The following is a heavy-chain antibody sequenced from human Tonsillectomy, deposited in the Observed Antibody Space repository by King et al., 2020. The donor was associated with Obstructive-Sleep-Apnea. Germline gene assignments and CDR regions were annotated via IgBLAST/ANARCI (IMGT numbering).Heavy chain of an antibody. CDR3: AGDQGDLWSGENWFDP. J-gene: IGHJ5*02. Sequence: VQLVESGGGLVKPGGSLRLSCAASGFTFSSYSMNWVRQAPGKGLEWVSSISSSSSYIYYADSVKGRFTISRDNAKNSLYLQMNSLRAEDTAGYYCAGDQGDLWSGENWFDPWGQGTLVTVSS. V-gene: IGHV3-21*01. CDR1: GFTFSSYS. D-gene: IGHD3-3*01. CDR2: ISSSSSYI.